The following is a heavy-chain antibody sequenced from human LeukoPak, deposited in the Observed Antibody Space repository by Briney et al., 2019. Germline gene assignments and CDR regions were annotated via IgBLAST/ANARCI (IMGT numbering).Heavy chain of an antibody. D-gene: IGHD6-19*01. V-gene: IGHV1-46*01. CDR3: ARDEGYSSGWYVVRYYGMDV. J-gene: IGHJ6*02. CDR1: GYTFTSYY. Sequence: ASVKVSCKASGYTFTSYYMHWVRQAPGQGLEWMGIVNPSGGSTSYAQKFQGRVTMTRDTSTSTVYMELSSLSSEDTAVYYCARDEGYSSGWYVVRYYGMDVWGQGTTVTVSS. CDR2: VNPSGGST.